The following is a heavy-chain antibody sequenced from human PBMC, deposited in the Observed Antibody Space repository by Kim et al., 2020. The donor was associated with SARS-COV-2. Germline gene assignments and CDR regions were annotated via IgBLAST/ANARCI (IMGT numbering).Heavy chain of an antibody. CDR2: INAGNGNT. Sequence: ASVKVSCKASGYTFTSYAMHWVRQAPGQRLEWMGWINAGNGNTKYSQKFQGRVTITRDTSASTAYMELSSLRSEDTAVYYCASSSLAVRVGSWYPAYYYYGMDVWGQGTTVTVSS. CDR1: GYTFTSYA. CDR3: ASSSLAVRVGSWYPAYYYYGMDV. D-gene: IGHD6-13*01. J-gene: IGHJ6*02. V-gene: IGHV1-3*01.